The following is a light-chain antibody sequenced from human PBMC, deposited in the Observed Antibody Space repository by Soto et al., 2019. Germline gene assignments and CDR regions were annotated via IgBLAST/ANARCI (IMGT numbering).Light chain of an antibody. Sequence: DIVMTQSPDSLAVSLGERATINCKSSRSILYTSNNKNYLAWYQQRPGQPPKLLIFWASSRESGVPDRFIASGSGTEFTLTISSLQAEDVAVYYCQQYYTPPPTFGQGTKLEIK. J-gene: IGKJ2*01. V-gene: IGKV4-1*01. CDR2: WAS. CDR3: QQYYTPPPT. CDR1: RSILYTSNNKNY.